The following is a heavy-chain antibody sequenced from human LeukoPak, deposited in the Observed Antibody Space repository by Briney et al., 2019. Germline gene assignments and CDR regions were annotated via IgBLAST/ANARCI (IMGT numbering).Heavy chain of an antibody. CDR1: GFNFSNYD. J-gene: IGHJ5*02. CDR2: IRYDGSDK. V-gene: IGHV3-30*02. D-gene: IGHD2-21*02. CDR3: AKGDTS. Sequence: PGGSLRLSCAASGFNFSNYDIHWVRQAPGRGLEWVAFIRYDGSDKYYADSVKGRFTISRDNSKNTLCLQMNSLRTEDTAVYYCAKGDTSWGQGTLVTVSS.